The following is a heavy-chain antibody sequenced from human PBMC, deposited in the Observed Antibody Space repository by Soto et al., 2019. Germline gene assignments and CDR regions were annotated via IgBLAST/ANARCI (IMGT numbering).Heavy chain of an antibody. CDR3: AKGRRDIVATTSG. Sequence: GGSLRLSCAASGFTFSSYAMSWVRQAPGKGLEWVSGISGSDGSTYYADSVKGRFTISRDNSKNTLYLQMNSLRAEDTAVYYCAKGRRDIVATTSGWGQGTLVTVSS. J-gene: IGHJ4*02. CDR1: GFTFSSYA. D-gene: IGHD5-12*01. V-gene: IGHV3-23*01. CDR2: ISGSDGST.